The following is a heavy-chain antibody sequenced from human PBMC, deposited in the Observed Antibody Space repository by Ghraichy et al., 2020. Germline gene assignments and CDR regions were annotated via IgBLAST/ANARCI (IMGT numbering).Heavy chain of an antibody. CDR1: GGSFSGYY. Sequence: SCAVYGGSFSGYYWSWIRQPPGKGLEWIGEINHSGSTNYNPSLKSRVTISVDTSKNQFSLKLSSVTAADTAVYYCARARYSYRYYYYYYGMDVWGQGTTVTVSS. D-gene: IGHD5-18*01. CDR3: ARARYSYRYYYYYYGMDV. CDR2: INHSGST. J-gene: IGHJ6*02. V-gene: IGHV4-34*01.